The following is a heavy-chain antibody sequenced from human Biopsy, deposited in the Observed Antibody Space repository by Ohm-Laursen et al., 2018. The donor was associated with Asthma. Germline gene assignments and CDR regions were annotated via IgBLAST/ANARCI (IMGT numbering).Heavy chain of an antibody. D-gene: IGHD2-21*02. J-gene: IGHJ4*02. CDR2: IYYSGST. V-gene: IGHV4-59*01. Sequence: SLTCTVSGVSISSDYWSWIRQPPGKGLEWIGHIYYSGSTNYQPSLKSRVTISVDTSKNQFSLKLRSVTAADAAVYYCARGISRVTGLFDHFDSWGQGTLVTVSS. CDR1: GVSISSDY. CDR3: ARGISRVTGLFDHFDS.